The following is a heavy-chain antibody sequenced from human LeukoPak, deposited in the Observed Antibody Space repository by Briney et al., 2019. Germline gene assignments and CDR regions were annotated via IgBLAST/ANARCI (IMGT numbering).Heavy chain of an antibody. CDR1: GGSISSYY. CDR3: ARTYYDFWSGYFYYYYYMDV. D-gene: IGHD3-3*01. Sequence: SETLSLTCTVSGGSISSYYWSWIRQPPGKGLEWIGYIYYSGSTNYNPSLKSRVTISVDTSKNQFSLKLSSVTAADTAVYYCARTYYDFWSGYFYYYYYMDVWGKGTTVTVSS. J-gene: IGHJ6*03. V-gene: IGHV4-59*01. CDR2: IYYSGST.